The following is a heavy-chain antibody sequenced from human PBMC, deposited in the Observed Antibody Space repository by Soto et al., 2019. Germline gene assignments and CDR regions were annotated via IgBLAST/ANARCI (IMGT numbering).Heavy chain of an antibody. CDR3: ARAPYSSGWSEYYFDY. V-gene: IGHV4-59*08. CDR1: GGSISSYY. Sequence: SETLSLTCTVSGGSISSYYWSWIRQPPGKGLEWIGYIYYSGSTNYNPSLKSRVTISVDTSKNQFSLKLSSVTAADTAVYYCARAPYSSGWSEYYFDYWGQGTLVTVSS. J-gene: IGHJ4*02. CDR2: IYYSGST. D-gene: IGHD6-19*01.